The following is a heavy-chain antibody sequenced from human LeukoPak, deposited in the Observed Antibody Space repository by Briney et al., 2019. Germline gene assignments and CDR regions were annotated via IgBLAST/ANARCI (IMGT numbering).Heavy chain of an antibody. CDR1: GGTFSSYA. D-gene: IGHD3-22*01. CDR2: IIPIFGTA. CDR3: ARDVGLYYYDSSGYYPI. V-gene: IGHV1-69*13. Sequence: GASVKVSCKASGGTFSSYAISWVRQAPGQGLEWMGGIIPIFGTANYAQKFQGRVTITADESTSTAYMELSSLRSEDTAVYYCARDVGLYYYDSSGYYPIWGQGTMVTVSS. J-gene: IGHJ3*02.